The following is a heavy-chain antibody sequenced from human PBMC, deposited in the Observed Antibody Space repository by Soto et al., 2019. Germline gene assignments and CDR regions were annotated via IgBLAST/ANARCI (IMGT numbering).Heavy chain of an antibody. CDR2: INPDSGST. D-gene: IGHD1-26*01. CDR1: GYTFTTHY. Sequence: QVQLVQSGAEVKRPGASVKVSCKASGYTFTTHYINWVRQAPGQGPEWMGKINPDSGSTIFARKFQGRVTFTRDTSTTTVYMELSSLRSDDTAVYYCCRGSNSGSSYTPFDYWGQRTLVTVSS. J-gene: IGHJ4*02. CDR3: CRGSNSGSSYTPFDY. V-gene: IGHV1-46*03.